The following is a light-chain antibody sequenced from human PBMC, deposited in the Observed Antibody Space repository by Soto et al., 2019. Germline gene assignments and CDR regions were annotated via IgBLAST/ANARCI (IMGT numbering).Light chain of an antibody. Sequence: EIVMTQSPATLSVSPGERATLSCRANQSVSSNLAWYQQKPGQAPRLLISGASTRATGIPDRFSGSGSGTEFTLTISSLQSEDFAVYYCHEYNNWPALTFGGGTKVDIK. CDR2: GAS. V-gene: IGKV3-15*01. CDR1: QSVSSN. J-gene: IGKJ4*01. CDR3: HEYNNWPALT.